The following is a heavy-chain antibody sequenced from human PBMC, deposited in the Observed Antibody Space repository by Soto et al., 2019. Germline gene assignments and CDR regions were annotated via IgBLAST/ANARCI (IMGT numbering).Heavy chain of an antibody. V-gene: IGHV1-58*02. CDR1: GFTFTSSA. Sequence: SVKVSCKASGFTFTSSAMQWGRQARGQRLEWIGWIVVGSGNTNYAQKFQERVTITRDMSTSTAYMELSSLRSEDTAVYYCAAILYYYGSGSYVPSYYSMDVWGKGTTVTVSS. CDR2: IVVGSGNT. D-gene: IGHD3-10*01. J-gene: IGHJ6*03. CDR3: AAILYYYGSGSYVPSYYSMDV.